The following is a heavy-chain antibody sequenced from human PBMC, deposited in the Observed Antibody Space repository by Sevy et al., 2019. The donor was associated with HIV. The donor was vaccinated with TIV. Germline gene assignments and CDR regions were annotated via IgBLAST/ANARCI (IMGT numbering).Heavy chain of an antibody. CDR2: MSYDGSYK. CDR1: GFTFSSHG. D-gene: IGHD5-18*01. CDR3: ARDRNTAMVIGMDV. Sequence: GGSLRLSCAASGFTFSSHGMHWVRQAPGKGLEWVAVMSYDGSYKSYGDSVKGRFTISRDDSKNTLYLQMNSLRPEDTAMYYCARDRNTAMVIGMDVWGQGTTVTVSS. J-gene: IGHJ6*02. V-gene: IGHV3-30*03.